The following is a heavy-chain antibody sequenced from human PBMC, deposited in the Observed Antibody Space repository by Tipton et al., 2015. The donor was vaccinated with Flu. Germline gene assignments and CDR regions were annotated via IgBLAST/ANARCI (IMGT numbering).Heavy chain of an antibody. CDR2: IYSSGAT. CDR3: VRCKSGSYCHCFDY. V-gene: IGHV4-4*07. CDR1: GGSIRSDY. Sequence: TLSLTYTVSGGSIRSDYWSWIRQPAGKGPEWIGRIYSSGATNYNPSLKSRVAMSVDMSQNQFSLNLSSVTAADTAVYYCVRCKSGSYCHCFDYWGQGTLVTVSS. D-gene: IGHD1-26*01. J-gene: IGHJ4*02.